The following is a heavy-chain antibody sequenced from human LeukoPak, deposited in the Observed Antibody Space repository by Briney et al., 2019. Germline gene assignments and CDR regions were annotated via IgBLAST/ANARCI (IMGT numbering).Heavy chain of an antibody. V-gene: IGHV4-39*07. CDR1: GGSISSSSYY. J-gene: IGHJ4*02. CDR2: IYYSGST. CDR3: ARAYRYYDFWSGYPFDY. Sequence: PSETLSLTCTVSGGSISSSSYYWGWIRQPPGKGLEWIGSIYYSGSTYYNPSLKSRVTISVDTSKNQFSLKLSSVTAADTAVYYCARAYRYYDFWSGYPFDYWGQGTLVTVSS. D-gene: IGHD3-3*01.